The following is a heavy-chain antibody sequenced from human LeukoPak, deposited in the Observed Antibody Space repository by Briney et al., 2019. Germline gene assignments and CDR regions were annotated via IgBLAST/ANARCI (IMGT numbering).Heavy chain of an antibody. D-gene: IGHD1-1*01. CDR2: IFYSGST. V-gene: IGHV4-59*08. CDR1: GGSISSYY. CDR3: ARVGDWNDLVY. J-gene: IGHJ4*02. Sequence: SETLSLTCTVSGGSISSYYRSWIRQPPGKGLEWLGYIFYSGSTNYNPSLKSRVTISVDTSKNQFSLKLSSVTAADTAVNYCARVGDWNDLVYWGQGTLVTVSS.